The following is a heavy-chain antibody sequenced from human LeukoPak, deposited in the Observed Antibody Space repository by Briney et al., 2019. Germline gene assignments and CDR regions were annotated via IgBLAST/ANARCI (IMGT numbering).Heavy chain of an antibody. Sequence: GGSLRLSCAASGFTFSSYGMHWVRQAPGKGLEWVAVIWYDGSNKYYADSVKGRFTISRDNSKNTLYLQMNSLRAEDTAVYYCARDSKRVVVAATPSGWYFDLWGRGTLVTVSS. CDR3: ARDSKRVVVAATPSGWYFDL. CDR2: IWYDGSNK. D-gene: IGHD2-15*01. V-gene: IGHV3-33*01. J-gene: IGHJ2*01. CDR1: GFTFSSYG.